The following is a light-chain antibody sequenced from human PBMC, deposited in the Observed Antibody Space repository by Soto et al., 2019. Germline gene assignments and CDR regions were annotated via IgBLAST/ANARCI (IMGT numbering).Light chain of an antibody. Sequence: AIRMTQSPSSFSASTGDRVTITCRASQGISSYLAWYQQKPGKAPKLLIYAASTLQSGVPSRFSGSGSWTDFTLTISCLQSEDFATYYCQQYYSYPQLTFGGGTKVDIK. V-gene: IGKV1-8*01. CDR2: AAS. CDR1: QGISSY. CDR3: QQYYSYPQLT. J-gene: IGKJ4*01.